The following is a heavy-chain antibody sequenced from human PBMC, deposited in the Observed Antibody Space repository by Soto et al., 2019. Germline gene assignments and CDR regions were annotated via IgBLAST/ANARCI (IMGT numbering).Heavy chain of an antibody. CDR1: GFTFSSYA. J-gene: IGHJ6*03. V-gene: IGHV3-23*01. Sequence: GGSLRLSCAASGFTFSSYAMSWVRQAPGKGLEWVSAISGSGGSTYYADSVKGRFTISRDNSKNTLYLQMNSLRAEDTAVYYCAKGAPGPAARPYYYYYMDVWGKGTTVTVSS. D-gene: IGHD6-6*01. CDR2: ISGSGGST. CDR3: AKGAPGPAARPYYYYYMDV.